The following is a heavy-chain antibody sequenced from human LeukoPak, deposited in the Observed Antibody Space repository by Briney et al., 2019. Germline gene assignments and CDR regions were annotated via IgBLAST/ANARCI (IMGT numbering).Heavy chain of an antibody. CDR2: INSDGSST. V-gene: IGHV3-74*01. D-gene: IGHD1-1*01. J-gene: IGHJ4*02. Sequence: GGSLRLSCAASGFTFSTYWMHWVRQAPAKGLVWVSGINSDGSSTNYADSVKGRFTISRDNAKNTLFLQMNSLRVDDTAIYYCTTRFPNWGQGTLVTVSS. CDR3: TTRFPN. CDR1: GFTFSTYW.